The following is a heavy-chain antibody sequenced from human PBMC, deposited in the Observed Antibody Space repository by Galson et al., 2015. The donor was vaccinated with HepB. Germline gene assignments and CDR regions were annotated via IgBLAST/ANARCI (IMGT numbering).Heavy chain of an antibody. J-gene: IGHJ4*02. CDR3: ARGIGTLPGDLRKDDFDY. CDR2: ISYDGSNK. CDR1: GFTFSSYA. V-gene: IGHV3-30*04. Sequence: LRLSCAASGFTFSSYAMHWVRQAPGKGLEWVAVISYDGSNKYYADSVKGRFTISRDNSKNTLYLQMNSLRAEDTAVYYCARGIGTLPGDLRKDDFDYWGQGTLVTVSS. D-gene: IGHD1-1*01.